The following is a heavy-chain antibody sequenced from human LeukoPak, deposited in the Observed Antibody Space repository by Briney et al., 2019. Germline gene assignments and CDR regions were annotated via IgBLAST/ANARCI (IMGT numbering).Heavy chain of an antibody. D-gene: IGHD3-22*01. CDR3: ARLPDDSSDYYYYYYYGMDV. CDR1: GGSISSYY. V-gene: IGHV4-59*08. Sequence: PSETLSLTCTVSGGSISSYYWSWIRQPPGKGLEWIGYIYYSGSTNYNPSLKSRVTISVDTSKNQFSLKLSSVTAADTAVYYCARLPDDSSDYYYYYYYGMDVWGQGTTVTVSS. J-gene: IGHJ6*02. CDR2: IYYSGST.